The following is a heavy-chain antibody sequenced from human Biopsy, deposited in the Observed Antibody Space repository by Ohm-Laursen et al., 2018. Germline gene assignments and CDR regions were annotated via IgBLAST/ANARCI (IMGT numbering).Heavy chain of an antibody. V-gene: IGHV3-11*01. Sequence: GSLRLSCAASGFSFSDYYITWIRQAPGKGLEWVSYISSNSGDTRSYADSVKGRFTISRDNARNSLYLQMSSLRAEDTAVYYCARSARLSPYFDYWGQGILVTVSS. CDR3: ARSARLSPYFDY. CDR2: ISSNSGDTR. CDR1: GFSFSDYY. J-gene: IGHJ4*02. D-gene: IGHD6-19*01.